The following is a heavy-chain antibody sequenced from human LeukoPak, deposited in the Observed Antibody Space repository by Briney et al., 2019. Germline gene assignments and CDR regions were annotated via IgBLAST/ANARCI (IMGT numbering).Heavy chain of an antibody. Sequence: GASVKVSCKASGYTFTDYYVHWVRQAPGQGLERMGWINPNSGDTIYAQRFQGRVTMTRDTSISTAYMELSRLTSDDTAIYYCARAGIAAGQFAYFQHWGQGTLVTVSS. J-gene: IGHJ1*01. V-gene: IGHV1-2*02. CDR3: ARAGIAAGQFAYFQH. D-gene: IGHD6-13*01. CDR2: INPNSGDT. CDR1: GYTFTDYY.